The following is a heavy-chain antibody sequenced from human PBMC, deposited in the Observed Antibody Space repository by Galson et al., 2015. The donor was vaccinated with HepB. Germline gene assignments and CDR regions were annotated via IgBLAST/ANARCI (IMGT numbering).Heavy chain of an antibody. CDR2: IRSKANSYAT. J-gene: IGHJ4*02. CDR3: TRGGEWLVLNYFDY. Sequence: SLRLSCAASGFTFSGSAMHWVRQASGKGLEWVGRIRSKANSYATAYAASVKGRFTISRDDSKNTAYLQMNSLKTEDTAVYYCTRGGEWLVLNYFDYWGQGTLVTVSS. CDR1: GFTFSGSA. V-gene: IGHV3-73*01. D-gene: IGHD6-19*01.